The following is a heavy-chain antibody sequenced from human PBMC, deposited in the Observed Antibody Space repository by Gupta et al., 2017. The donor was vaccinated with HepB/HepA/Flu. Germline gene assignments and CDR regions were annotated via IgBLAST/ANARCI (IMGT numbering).Heavy chain of an antibody. CDR2: IYWDDDK. D-gene: IGHD5-18*01. Sequence: QITLKESGPTLVKPTQTLTLTCTFSGFSLSTSGVGVGWIRQPPGKALEWLALIYWDDDKRYSPSLKSRLTITKDTSKKQVVRTMTNMETVETATYDCEHSTLIQLGWGSPAYFDYGGQGTMVTVSS. CDR1: GFSLSTSGVG. CDR3: EHSTLIQLGWGSPAYFDY. J-gene: IGHJ4*02. V-gene: IGHV2-5*02.